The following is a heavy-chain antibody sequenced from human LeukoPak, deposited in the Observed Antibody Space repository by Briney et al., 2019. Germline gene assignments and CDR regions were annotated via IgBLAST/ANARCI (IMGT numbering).Heavy chain of an antibody. V-gene: IGHV3-23*01. J-gene: IGHJ4*02. CDR2: ISGSGGST. Sequence: GGSLRLSCAASGFTFSNYAMSWVRQAPGKGLEWVSAISGSGGSTYYADSVKGRFTISRDNSKNTLYLQMDSLRAEDTAVYYCAKDGADIVLMVYAYYFDYWGQGTLVTVSS. CDR3: AKDGADIVLMVYAYYFDY. CDR1: GFTFSNYA. D-gene: IGHD2-8*01.